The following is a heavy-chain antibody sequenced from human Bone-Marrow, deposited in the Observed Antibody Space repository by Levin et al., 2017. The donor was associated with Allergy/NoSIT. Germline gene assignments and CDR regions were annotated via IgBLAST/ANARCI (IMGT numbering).Heavy chain of an antibody. V-gene: IGHV3-23*01. J-gene: IGHJ3*02. CDR1: GFTFSTYA. D-gene: IGHD2-21*02. CDR2: ISGASAGT. Sequence: GGSLRLSCAASGFTFSTYAMSWVRQAPGKGLEWVSSISGASAGTYYADSVKGRFTISRDNSKTTLDLQMNGLRAEDTAVYYCAKLRGTTWVTRDVFDIWGQGTMVTVSS. CDR3: AKLRGTTWVTRDVFDI.